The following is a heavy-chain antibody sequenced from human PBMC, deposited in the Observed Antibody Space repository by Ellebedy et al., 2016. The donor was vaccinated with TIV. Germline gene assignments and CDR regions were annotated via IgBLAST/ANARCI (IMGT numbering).Heavy chain of an antibody. V-gene: IGHV3-11*04. CDR2: ISGTGITI. CDR3: ARSTYKYGLVHGVDV. D-gene: IGHD5-24*01. CDR1: GFTFSDHY. J-gene: IGHJ6*02. Sequence: GESLKISXVASGFTFSDHYMSWIRQAPGKGLEWVSYISGTGITISYADSVQDRFAISRDNAENSLYLQMDRLTSDDTAVYYCARSTYKYGLVHGVDVWGQGTTVTVSS.